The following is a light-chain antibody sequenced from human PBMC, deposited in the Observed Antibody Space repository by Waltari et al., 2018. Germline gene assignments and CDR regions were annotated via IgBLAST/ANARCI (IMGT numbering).Light chain of an antibody. Sequence: DIQMTQSPSSLSASVGDRVTITCRASQTISRYLNWYQQQPGKAPNLLIYAASSLQSGVPSCFSGSGCAEYFTLIITRLQPEDFATYYRQRSYSFPRTFGQGTKVEIK. CDR2: AAS. V-gene: IGKV1-39*01. J-gene: IGKJ1*01. CDR3: QRSYSFPRT. CDR1: QTISRY.